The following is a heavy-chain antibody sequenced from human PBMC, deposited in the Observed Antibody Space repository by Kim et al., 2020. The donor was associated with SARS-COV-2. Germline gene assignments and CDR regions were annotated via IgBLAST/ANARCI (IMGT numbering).Heavy chain of an antibody. J-gene: IGHJ1*01. D-gene: IGHD3-22*01. CDR2: ISGESVDI. Sequence: GGSLRLSCAASGFTFNDYVMPWVRQAPGKGLEWVSSISGESVDIFYADSVKGRFTISRDNAKNSLSLELNSLRAEDTAVYYCARCFDDSGSIYQNWGQATLGTVS. CDR3: ARCFDDSGSIYQN. V-gene: IGHV3-21*01. CDR1: GFTFNDYV.